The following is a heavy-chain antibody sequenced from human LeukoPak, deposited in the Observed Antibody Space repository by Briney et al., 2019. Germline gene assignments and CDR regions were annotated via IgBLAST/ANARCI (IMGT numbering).Heavy chain of an antibody. CDR2: ISSSGSTM. Sequence: PGGSLRLSCAGSGFTFHSYEMNWVRQAPGKGLEWVSYISSSGSTMYYADSVKGRFTISRDNAKNSLYLQMNSLRAEDTAVYYCARADYDSSGYNDYWGQGTLVTVSS. CDR1: GFTFHSYE. V-gene: IGHV3-48*03. D-gene: IGHD3-22*01. J-gene: IGHJ4*02. CDR3: ARADYDSSGYNDY.